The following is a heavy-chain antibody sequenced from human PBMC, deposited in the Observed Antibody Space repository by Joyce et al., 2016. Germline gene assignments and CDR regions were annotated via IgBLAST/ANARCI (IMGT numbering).Heavy chain of an antibody. CDR3: ARERGGGMSAFDI. CDR2: IGTAGDP. Sequence: EVQLVEAGGALVQPGGSLRLSCAASGFTFSAYGIHWVRQTTGKGLEWVSAIGTAGDPYYAGSVKGRFTISRENAKSSLFLQMNSLRAEDTAVYYCARERGGGMSAFDIWGQGTMVTVSS. D-gene: IGHD3-16*01. V-gene: IGHV3-13*05. J-gene: IGHJ3*02. CDR1: GFTFSAYG.